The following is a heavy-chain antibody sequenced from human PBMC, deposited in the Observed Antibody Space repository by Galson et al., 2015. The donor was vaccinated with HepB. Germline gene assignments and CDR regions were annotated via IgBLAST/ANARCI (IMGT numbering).Heavy chain of an antibody. CDR2: INAGNGNT. J-gene: IGHJ4*02. D-gene: IGHD6-19*01. CDR3: ARALVAGTLSVGY. V-gene: IGHV1-3*01. Sequence: SVKVSCKASGYTFTSYAMHWVRQAPGQRLEWMGWINAGNGNTKYSQKFQGRVTITRDTSASTAYMELSSLRSEDTAVYYCARALVAGTLSVGYWGQGTLVTVSS. CDR1: GYTFTSYA.